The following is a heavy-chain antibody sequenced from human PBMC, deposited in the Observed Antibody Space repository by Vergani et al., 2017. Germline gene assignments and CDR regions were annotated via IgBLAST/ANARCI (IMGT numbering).Heavy chain of an antibody. CDR3: ASKRGACRAAYCHSYDF. Sequence: QVQLQESGPGLVKPSETLSLTCTVSGDSVISTDYHWGWIRQPPGKGLEWIGSMYYSGSTSYNPSLGSRISISFETPKNQSSLRLTSVTAADTAVYYCASKRGACRAAYCHSYDFWGPGTLVGVSS. J-gene: IGHJ4*02. D-gene: IGHD2-15*01. CDR2: MYYSGST. CDR1: GDSVISTDYH. V-gene: IGHV4-39*01.